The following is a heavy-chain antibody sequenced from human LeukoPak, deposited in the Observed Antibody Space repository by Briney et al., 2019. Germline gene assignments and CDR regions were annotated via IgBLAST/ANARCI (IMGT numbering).Heavy chain of an antibody. V-gene: IGHV3-66*02. CDR3: ARGRTLRFLEWFVFDY. J-gene: IGHJ4*02. Sequence: PGGSLRLPCAASGFTVSSNYMSWVRQAPGKGLEWVSVIYSGGSTYYADSVKGRFTISRDNSKNTLYLQMNSLRAEDTAVYYCARGRTLRFLEWFVFDYWGQGTLVAVSS. CDR1: GFTVSSNY. CDR2: IYSGGST. D-gene: IGHD3-3*01.